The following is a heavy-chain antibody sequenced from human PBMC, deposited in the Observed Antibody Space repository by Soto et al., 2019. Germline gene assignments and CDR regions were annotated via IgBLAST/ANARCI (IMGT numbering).Heavy chain of an antibody. Sequence: QVQLVESGGGVVQPGRSLRLSCAASGFTFSTYALHWVRQAPGKGLEWVAVISYSGGNKAYVDSVKGRFTISRDNSMNTLYLQMKSLRVEDKDVYYCVRGGREVIAVVVGARSGGYVIGVWGHGTTVTVSS. D-gene: IGHD2-15*01. CDR2: ISYSGGNK. V-gene: IGHV3-30-3*01. CDR3: VRGGREVIAVVVGARSGGYVIGV. CDR1: GFTFSTYA. J-gene: IGHJ6*02.